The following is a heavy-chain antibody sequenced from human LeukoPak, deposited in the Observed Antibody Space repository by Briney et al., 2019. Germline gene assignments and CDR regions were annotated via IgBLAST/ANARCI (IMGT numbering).Heavy chain of an antibody. CDR3: ARSLDYYGSGSLGY. Sequence: QPGGSLTLSCAASGFTFSSYWMHWVRQAPGKGLVWVSRINSDESSTSYADSVKGRFTISRDNAKNTLYLQMNSLRAEDTAVYYCARSLDYYGSGSLGYWGQGTLVTVSS. CDR1: GFTFSSYW. V-gene: IGHV3-74*01. CDR2: INSDESST. D-gene: IGHD3-10*01. J-gene: IGHJ4*02.